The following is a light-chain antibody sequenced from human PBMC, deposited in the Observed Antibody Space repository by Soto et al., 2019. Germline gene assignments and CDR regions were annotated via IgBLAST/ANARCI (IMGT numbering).Light chain of an antibody. CDR1: SSDFGAYNY. CDR2: NVS. J-gene: IGLJ1*01. Sequence: QSALTQPASVSGSPGQSITISCTGTSSDFGAYNYVSWYQQYPGKVPKLLIYNVSNRPSGVSNRFSGSKSGNTASLTISGLQAEDEADYFCTSYTSGSLYVFGTGTKPPS. CDR3: TSYTSGSLYV. V-gene: IGLV2-14*01.